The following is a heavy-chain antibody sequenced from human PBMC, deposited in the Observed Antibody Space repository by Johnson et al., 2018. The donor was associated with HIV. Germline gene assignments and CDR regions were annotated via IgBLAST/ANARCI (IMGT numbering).Heavy chain of an antibody. Sequence: VQLVESGGGVVQPGGSLRLSCAASGFTFSSYWMSWVRQAPGKGLEWVSVLHSGGSTSYADSVKGRFTISRDNSNNTLHLQMNSLRPEDTAVYYCARELARRGGAAFDIWGQGTVVTVSS. V-gene: IGHV3-66*01. CDR1: GFTFSSYW. CDR3: ARELARRGGAAFDI. D-gene: IGHD1-26*01. J-gene: IGHJ3*02. CDR2: LHSGGST.